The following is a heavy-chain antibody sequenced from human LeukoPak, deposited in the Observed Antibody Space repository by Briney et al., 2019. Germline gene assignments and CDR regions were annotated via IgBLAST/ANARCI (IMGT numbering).Heavy chain of an antibody. D-gene: IGHD6-6*01. V-gene: IGHV3-21*01. J-gene: IGHJ6*04. CDR1: GFTFTTYD. Sequence: GGSPRLSCAASGFTFTTYDMNWVRQAPGKGLEWVSYISRDSAYMYLADSVKGRFTISRDNAKNSLYLQMNSLRGEDTAVYYCARDDASTARASGMDVWGKGTTVTVSS. CDR2: ISRDSAYM. CDR3: ARDDASTARASGMDV.